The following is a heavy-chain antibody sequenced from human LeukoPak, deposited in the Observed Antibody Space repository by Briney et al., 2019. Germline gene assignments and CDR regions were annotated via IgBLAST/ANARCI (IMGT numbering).Heavy chain of an antibody. CDR2: IYYSGST. V-gene: IGHV4-59*12. CDR3: ARKRVYQDYYFDY. D-gene: IGHD2-8*01. CDR1: GGSISSYF. Sequence: PSETLSLTCTVSGGSISSYFWSWIRQPPGKGLEWIGYIYYSGSTNYSPSLKSRVTISVDTSKNQFSLKLSSVTAADTAVYYCARKRVYQDYYFDYWGQGTLVTVSS. J-gene: IGHJ4*02.